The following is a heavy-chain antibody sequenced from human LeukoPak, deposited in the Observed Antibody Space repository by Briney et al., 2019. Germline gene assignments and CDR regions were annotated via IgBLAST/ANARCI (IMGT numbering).Heavy chain of an antibody. Sequence: ASVKVSCKASGYTFTGYYMHWVRQAPGQGLEWMGWINPNSGGTNYAQKFQGRVTMTRDTSISTAYMELSRLRSDDTAVYYCARCITMVRGVRTDYYYYMDVWGKGTTVTVSS. CDR3: ARCITMVRGVRTDYYYYMDV. V-gene: IGHV1-2*02. D-gene: IGHD3-10*01. J-gene: IGHJ6*03. CDR2: INPNSGGT. CDR1: GYTFTGYY.